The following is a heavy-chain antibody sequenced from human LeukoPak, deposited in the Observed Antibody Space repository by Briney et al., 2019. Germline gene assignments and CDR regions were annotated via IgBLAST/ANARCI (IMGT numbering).Heavy chain of an antibody. CDR3: ARNCFRITIFGVVKGNWFDP. D-gene: IGHD3-3*01. V-gene: IGHV4-59*12. Sequence: SETLSLTCTVSGVSISSYYWSWIRQPPGKGLEWIGYIYYSGSTNYNPSLRSRVTISVDTSKNQFSLKLSSVTAADTAVYYCARNCFRITIFGVVKGNWFDPWGQGTLVTVSS. CDR1: GVSISSYY. CDR2: IYYSGST. J-gene: IGHJ5*02.